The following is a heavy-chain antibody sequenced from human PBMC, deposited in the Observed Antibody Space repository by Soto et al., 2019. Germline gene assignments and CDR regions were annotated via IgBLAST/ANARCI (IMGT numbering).Heavy chain of an antibody. CDR3: ARDMGWELLSFQRPHSDAFVI. V-gene: IGHV3-48*03. CDR1: GFTFSSYE. J-gene: IGHJ3*02. Sequence: EVQLVESGGGLVQPGGSLRLSCAASGFTFSSYEMNWVRQAPGKGLEWVSYISSSGSTIYYADSVKGRFTISRDNAKNSLYLQMNSLRAEDTAIYYCARDMGWELLSFQRPHSDAFVIWGQGTMVTVSS. CDR2: ISSSGSTI. D-gene: IGHD1-26*01.